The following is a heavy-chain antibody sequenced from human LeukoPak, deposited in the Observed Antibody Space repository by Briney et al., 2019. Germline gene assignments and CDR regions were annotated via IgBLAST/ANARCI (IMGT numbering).Heavy chain of an antibody. CDR1: GFTFSSHA. CDR2: ISGSGGST. J-gene: IGHJ4*02. Sequence: PGGSLTLSCAASGFTFSSHAMSWVRQAPGKGLEWVSAISGSGGSTYYAGSVKGRFTISRDNSKITLYLQMNSLRAEDTAVYYCAKALLDWYDRFDYWGQGTLVTVSS. D-gene: IGHD3/OR15-3a*01. V-gene: IGHV3-23*01. CDR3: AKALLDWYDRFDY.